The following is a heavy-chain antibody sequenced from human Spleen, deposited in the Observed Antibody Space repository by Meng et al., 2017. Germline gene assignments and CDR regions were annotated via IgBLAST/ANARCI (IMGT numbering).Heavy chain of an antibody. D-gene: IGHD4-11*01. CDR3: ARGPTTMAHAFDY. Sequence: SETLSLTCTVSGYSISSGYYWGWIRQPPGKGLEWIGSIYHSGAAYYRTSLRSRVTISVDTSKNQFSMKLSSVSAADTAVYYCARGPTTMAHAFDYWGQGTLVTVSS. J-gene: IGHJ4*02. CDR1: GYSISSGYY. V-gene: IGHV4-38-2*02. CDR2: IYHSGAA.